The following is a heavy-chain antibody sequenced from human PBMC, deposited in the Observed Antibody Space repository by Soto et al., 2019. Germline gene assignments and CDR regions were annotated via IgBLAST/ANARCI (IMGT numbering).Heavy chain of an antibody. J-gene: IGHJ4*02. CDR1: GDIFSSFA. D-gene: IGHD3-16*01. V-gene: IGHV1-69*01. CDR3: AMGGSPYVWFNEY. CDR2: IIPVFGTT. Sequence: EQLVQSGAEVKKPGSSMKVSCKASGDIFSSFAISWVRQAPGQGLEWMGGIIPVFGTTNYAQKFQDRVTITADESTNTAYMELSSLRSEDTAIYYCAMGGSPYVWFNEYWGQGTLVTVSS.